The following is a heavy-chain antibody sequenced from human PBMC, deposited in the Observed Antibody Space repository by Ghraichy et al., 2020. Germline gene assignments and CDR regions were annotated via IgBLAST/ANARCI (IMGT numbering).Heavy chain of an antibody. CDR2: MSYSGAP. V-gene: IGHV4-30-4*01. Sequence: SETLSLTCTVSGGSITSDNYFWSWIRQPPGKGLEFIGYMSYSGAPYYNPSLRIRVTISLDTSKNQFSVKLNSVTAADTAVYYCAREVNVPIESDGFDIWGQGTTVTVSS. CDR3: AREVNVPIESDGFDI. J-gene: IGHJ3*02. D-gene: IGHD5-24*01. CDR1: GGSITSDNYF.